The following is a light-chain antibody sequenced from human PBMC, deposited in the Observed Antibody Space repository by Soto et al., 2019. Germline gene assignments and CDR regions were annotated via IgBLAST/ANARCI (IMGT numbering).Light chain of an antibody. CDR2: DAS. V-gene: IGKV1-33*01. Sequence: DIQMTQSPSSLSASVGDRVTITCQASQDINKNLIWYQQKPGKAPKLLIYDASDLETGVPSRFSGSGSGTGFTFTISSLQPEDFATYYWQQYESLPLTFGQGTRLEIK. J-gene: IGKJ5*01. CDR1: QDINKN. CDR3: QQYESLPLT.